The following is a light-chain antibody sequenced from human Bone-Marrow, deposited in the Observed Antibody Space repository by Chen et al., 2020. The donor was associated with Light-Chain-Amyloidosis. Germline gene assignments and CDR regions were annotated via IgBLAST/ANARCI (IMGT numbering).Light chain of an antibody. V-gene: IGLV3-25*03. CDR2: RDT. CDR3: QSADSSGTYEVI. Sequence: SYELTQPPSVSVSPGQTARITCSGDDLPTKYAYWYQQKPGQAPGLLIHRDTERPSGISERFSGSSSGTTATLTISGVQAEDEADYHCQSADSSGTYEVIFGGGTKLTVL. J-gene: IGLJ2*01. CDR1: DLPTKY.